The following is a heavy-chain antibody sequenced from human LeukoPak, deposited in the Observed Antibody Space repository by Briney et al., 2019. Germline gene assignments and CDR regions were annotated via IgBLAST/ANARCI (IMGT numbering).Heavy chain of an antibody. V-gene: IGHV1-69*04. D-gene: IGHD6-13*01. J-gene: IGHJ5*02. CDR3: ARGAIAAAGSPGWFDP. CDR2: IIPILGIA. CDR1: GGTFSSYA. Sequence: SVKVSCKASGGTFSSYAISWVRQAPGQGLEWMGRIIPILGIANYAQKFQGRVTITADKSTSTAYMELSSLRSEDTAVYYCARGAIAAAGSPGWFDPWGQGTLVTVSS.